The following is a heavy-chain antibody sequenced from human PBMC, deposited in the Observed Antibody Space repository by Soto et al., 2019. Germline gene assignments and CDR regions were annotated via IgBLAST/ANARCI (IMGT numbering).Heavy chain of an antibody. V-gene: IGHV3-23*01. CDR3: ARGSAYSDYDLEY. CDR2: VSGTGGSA. J-gene: IGHJ4*02. D-gene: IGHD4-17*01. Sequence: GGSLRLSCETSGFTFSSYAMTWVRQAPGKGLEWVSGVSGTGGSAYYADSVKGRFTISRDKSTNTLYLHMNSLRAEDTAVYYCARGSAYSDYDLEYWGQGTLVTVSS. CDR1: GFTFSSYA.